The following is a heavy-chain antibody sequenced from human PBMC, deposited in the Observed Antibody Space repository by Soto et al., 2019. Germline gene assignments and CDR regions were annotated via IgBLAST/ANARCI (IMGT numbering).Heavy chain of an antibody. CDR1: GGSISSYY. Sequence: SETLSLTCTVSGGSISSYYWSWIRQPPGKGLEWIGYIYYSGSTNYNPSLKSRVTISVDTSKNQFSLKLSSVTAADTAVYYCAATNYYYYGMDVWGQGTTVTVSS. CDR3: AATNYYYYGMDV. V-gene: IGHV4-59*01. CDR2: IYYSGST. J-gene: IGHJ6*02.